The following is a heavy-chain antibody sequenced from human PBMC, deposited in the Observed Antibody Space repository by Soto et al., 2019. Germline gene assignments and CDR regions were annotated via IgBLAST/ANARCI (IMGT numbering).Heavy chain of an antibody. V-gene: IGHV4-39*01. CDR3: ARRERAAGTDWWFDP. Sequence: SETLSRTCTVSGGSISSSSFHWGWILQPPGKGLEWIGSIYYSGSTYYSPSLKSRVTISVDTSKNQFSLKLSSVTAADTAVYYCARRERAAGTDWWFDPWGQGTLVT. D-gene: IGHD6-13*01. CDR1: GGSISSSSFH. CDR2: IYYSGST. J-gene: IGHJ5*02.